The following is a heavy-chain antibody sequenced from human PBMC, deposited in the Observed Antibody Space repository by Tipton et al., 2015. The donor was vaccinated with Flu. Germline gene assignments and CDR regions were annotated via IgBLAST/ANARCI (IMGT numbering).Heavy chain of an antibody. D-gene: IGHD4-11*01. Sequence: TLSLTCAVYGGSFSGYYWRWIRQPPGKGLEWIGEINHSGSANYNPSLKSRVTISVDTSRNQFSLKVFSVTAADTAVYYCARRDYSNDVSDPKSGFDTWGQGILVTISS. CDR2: INHSGSA. J-gene: IGHJ5*02. V-gene: IGHV4-34*01. CDR1: GGSFSGYY. CDR3: ARRDYSNDVSDPKSGFDT.